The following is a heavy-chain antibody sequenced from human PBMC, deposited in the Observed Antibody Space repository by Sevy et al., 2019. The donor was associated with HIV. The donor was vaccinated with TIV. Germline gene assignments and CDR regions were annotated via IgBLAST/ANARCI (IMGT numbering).Heavy chain of an antibody. Sequence: SETLSLTCTVSGYSISSAYYWGWIRQPPGKGLEWIGSIYHSGSTYYNPSLKSRVTISVDTSKNQFSLKLSSVTAADTAVYYCAREISVWVRGVISVGYYYMDVWGKGTTVTVSS. CDR2: IYHSGST. CDR1: GYSISSAYY. J-gene: IGHJ6*03. CDR3: AREISVWVRGVISVGYYYMDV. V-gene: IGHV4-38-2*02. D-gene: IGHD3-10*01.